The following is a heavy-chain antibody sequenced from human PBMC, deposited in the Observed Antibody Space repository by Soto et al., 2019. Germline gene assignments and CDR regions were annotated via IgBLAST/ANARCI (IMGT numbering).Heavy chain of an antibody. CDR3: AKLPALSLQWLVRSWSDP. D-gene: IGHD6-19*01. V-gene: IGHV3-23*01. J-gene: IGHJ5*02. Sequence: PGGSLRLSCAASGFTFSSYAMSWVRQAPGKGLEWVSAISGSGGSTYYADSVKGRFTISRDNSKNTLYLQMNSLRAEDTAVYYCAKLPALSLQWLVRSWSDPWGQGTLVTVSS. CDR2: ISGSGGST. CDR1: GFTFSSYA.